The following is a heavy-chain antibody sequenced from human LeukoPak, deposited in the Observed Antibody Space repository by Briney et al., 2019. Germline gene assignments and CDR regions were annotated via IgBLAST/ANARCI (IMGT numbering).Heavy chain of an antibody. Sequence: GGSLRLSCAASGFTFSSYAMGWVRQAPGKGLEWVSAITASGGNTYYADSVKGRFTISRDNSKNTLYLQVNSLRAEVTAVYYCAKGNGYSYGRYYFDYWGQGTLVTVSS. CDR3: AKGNGYSYGRYYFDY. D-gene: IGHD5-18*01. CDR1: GFTFSSYA. CDR2: ITASGGNT. J-gene: IGHJ4*02. V-gene: IGHV3-23*01.